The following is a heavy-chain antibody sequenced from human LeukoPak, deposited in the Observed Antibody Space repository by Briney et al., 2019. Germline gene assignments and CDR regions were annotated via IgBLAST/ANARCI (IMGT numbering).Heavy chain of an antibody. D-gene: IGHD5-12*01. CDR1: GYTFTDYY. J-gene: IGHJ4*02. CDR3: ATVPQTIVATINGDDY. CDR2: VDPEDGET. V-gene: IGHV1-69-2*01. Sequence: HGASVKVSCKASGYTFTDYYMHWVQQAPGKGLEWMGRVDPEDGETIYAEKFQGRVTITADTSTDTAYMELSSLRSEDTAVYYCATVPQTIVATINGDDYWGQGTLVTVSS.